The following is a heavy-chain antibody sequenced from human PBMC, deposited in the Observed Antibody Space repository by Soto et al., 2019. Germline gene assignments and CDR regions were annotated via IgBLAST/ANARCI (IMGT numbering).Heavy chain of an antibody. CDR1: GFTFGHYS. D-gene: IGHD2-15*01. J-gene: IGHJ6*02. V-gene: IGHV3-48*02. CDR2: ISSDNRTI. CDR3: AREGWPLLQSGMDV. Sequence: EVQLVESGGDLIQWGGSLRLSCAASGFTFGHYSMNWVRQAPGKGPEWVSYISSDNRTINYADSVKGRFIITRDNAKKSLYLQMHSLRDEDAAVYYCAREGWPLLQSGMDVWGQGTTVTVSS.